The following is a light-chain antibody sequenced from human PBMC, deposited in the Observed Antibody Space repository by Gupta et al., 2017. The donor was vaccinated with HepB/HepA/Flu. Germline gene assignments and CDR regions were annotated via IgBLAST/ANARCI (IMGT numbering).Light chain of an antibody. CDR3: QSADISGTYV. CDR2: KDS. V-gene: IGLV3-25*03. Sequence: SYELTQPPTLSVSPGQTARITCSGDALPKKYAYWYQQKPGQAPVLVIYKDSERPSGIPERFSGSSSGTTVTLTISGVQAEDEADYYCQSADISGTYVFGTGTKVTVL. CDR1: ALPKKY. J-gene: IGLJ1*01.